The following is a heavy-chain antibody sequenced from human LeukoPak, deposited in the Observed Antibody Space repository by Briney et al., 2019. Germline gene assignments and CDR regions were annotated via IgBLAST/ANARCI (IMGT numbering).Heavy chain of an antibody. CDR3: ASAYYYDSSGYSTVGAFDI. Sequence: SETLSLTCTVSGGSVSSGSYYWSWIRQPPGKGLEWFGYIYYSGSTNYNPSLKSRVTISVDTSKNQFSLKLSSVTAADTAVYYCASAYYYDSSGYSTVGAFDIWGQGTMVTVSS. CDR2: IYYSGST. J-gene: IGHJ3*02. V-gene: IGHV4-61*01. CDR1: GGSVSSGSYY. D-gene: IGHD3-22*01.